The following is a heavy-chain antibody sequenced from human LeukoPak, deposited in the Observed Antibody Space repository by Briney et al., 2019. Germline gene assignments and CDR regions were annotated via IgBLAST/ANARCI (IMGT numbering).Heavy chain of an antibody. J-gene: IGHJ4*02. CDR3: ARDSNRGDYYGSGSEDFDY. Sequence: PGRSLRLSCAASGFTFSNFAIHWVRQAPGKGLEWVAVILYDGRNKYYGDSVKGRFTISRDNSKNTLYLQMNSLRAEDTAVYYCARDSNRGDYYGSGSEDFDYWGQGTLVTVSS. CDR2: ILYDGRNK. CDR1: GFTFSNFA. V-gene: IGHV3-30*03. D-gene: IGHD3-10*01.